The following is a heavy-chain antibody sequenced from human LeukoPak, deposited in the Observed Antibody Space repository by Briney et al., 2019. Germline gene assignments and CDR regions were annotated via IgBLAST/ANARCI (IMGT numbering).Heavy chain of an antibody. J-gene: IGHJ4*02. V-gene: IGHV3-21*01. CDR3: ASLGAAGTFFSW. CDR2: ISSSSSYI. Sequence: PGGSLRLSCAASGFTFSSYSMNWVRQAPGKGLEWVSSISSSSSYIYYADSVKGRFTISRDNAKNSLYLQMNSLRAEDTAVYYCASLGAAGTFFSWWGQGTLVTVSS. D-gene: IGHD6-13*01. CDR1: GFTFSSYS.